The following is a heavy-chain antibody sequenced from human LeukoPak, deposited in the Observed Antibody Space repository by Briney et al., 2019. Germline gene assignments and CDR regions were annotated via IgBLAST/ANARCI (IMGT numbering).Heavy chain of an antibody. D-gene: IGHD3-10*01. CDR1: GGTFSSYA. V-gene: IGHV1-69*05. J-gene: IGHJ4*02. CDR2: IIPIFGTA. Sequence: SVKVSCKASGGTFSSYAISCVRQAPGQGLEWMGGIIPIFGTANYAQKFQGRVTITTDESTSTAYMELSSLRSEDTAVYYCARALYYYGSGSYSDYWGQGTLVTVSS. CDR3: ARALYYYGSGSYSDY.